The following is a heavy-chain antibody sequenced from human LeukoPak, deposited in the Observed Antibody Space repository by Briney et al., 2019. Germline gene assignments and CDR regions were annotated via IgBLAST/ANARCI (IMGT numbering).Heavy chain of an antibody. Sequence: ASVKVSCKPSGYTFTNYGMNWVRQAPGQGLEWMGWINTNTGNPTYAQDFTGRLVFSLDTSVSTAYLQISSLEAEDTAVYYCARERDGYNFTSLYYGMDVWGQGTTVTVSS. CDR1: GYTFTNYG. CDR3: ARERDGYNFTSLYYGMDV. V-gene: IGHV7-4-1*02. D-gene: IGHD5-24*01. CDR2: INTNTGNP. J-gene: IGHJ6*02.